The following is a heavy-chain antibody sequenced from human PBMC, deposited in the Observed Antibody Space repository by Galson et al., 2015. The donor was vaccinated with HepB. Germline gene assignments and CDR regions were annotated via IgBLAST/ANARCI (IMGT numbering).Heavy chain of an antibody. J-gene: IGHJ6*02. D-gene: IGHD4-23*01. V-gene: IGHV6-1*01. CDR1: GDSVSSNSAA. CDR2: TYYRSKWYN. Sequence: CAISGDSVSSNSAAWNWIRQSPSRGLEWLGRTYYRSKWYNDYAVSVKSRITINPDTSKNQFSLQLNSVTPEDTAVYYCARLRELRGGNSVPRPYYYYGMDVWGQGTTVTVSS. CDR3: ARLRELRGGNSVPRPYYYYGMDV.